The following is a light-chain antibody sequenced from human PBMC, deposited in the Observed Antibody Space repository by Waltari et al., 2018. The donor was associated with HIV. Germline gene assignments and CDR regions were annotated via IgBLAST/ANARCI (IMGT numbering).Light chain of an antibody. CDR3: YSYSDTTSSYV. V-gene: IGLV2-23*02. CDR1: RTDVGSFNL. Sequence: QSALTQPASVSGSPGQSITISCTGTRTDVGSFNLVSWYQQYPGKAPKLLFYEVPERPSGSSNRFSASKSRNTASLTISGLRAEDEADDYCYSYSDTTSSYVFGTGTKVTVL. CDR2: EVP. J-gene: IGLJ1*01.